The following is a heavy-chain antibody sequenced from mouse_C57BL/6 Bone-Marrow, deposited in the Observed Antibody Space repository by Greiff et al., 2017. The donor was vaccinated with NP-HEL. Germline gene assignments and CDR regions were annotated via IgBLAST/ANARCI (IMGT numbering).Heavy chain of an antibody. V-gene: IGHV5-6*01. CDR1: GFTFSSYG. D-gene: IGHD4-1*01. Sequence: EVKLMESGGDLAKPGGSLKLSCAASGFTFSSYGMSWVRQTPDKRLEWVATISSGGSYTYYPASVKGRFTISRDNAKNTLYLQMSILKSDDTAMYYCARLNWALDYWGQGTTLTVSS. J-gene: IGHJ2*01. CDR3: ARLNWALDY. CDR2: ISSGGSYT.